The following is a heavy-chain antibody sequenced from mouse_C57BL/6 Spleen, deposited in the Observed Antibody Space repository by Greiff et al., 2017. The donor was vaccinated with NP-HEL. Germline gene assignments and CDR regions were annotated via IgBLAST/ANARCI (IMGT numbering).Heavy chain of an antibody. CDR1: GYAFSSSW. D-gene: IGHD1-1*01. CDR2: IYPGDGDT. CDR3: ARCPPYGSSYLYYFDY. J-gene: IGHJ2*01. V-gene: IGHV1-82*01. Sequence: VKLMESGPELVKPGASVKISCKASGYAFSSSWMNWVKQRPGKGLEWIGRIYPGDGDTNYNGKFKGKATLTADKSSSTAYMQLSSLTSEDSAVYFCARCPPYGSSYLYYFDYWGQGTTLTVSS.